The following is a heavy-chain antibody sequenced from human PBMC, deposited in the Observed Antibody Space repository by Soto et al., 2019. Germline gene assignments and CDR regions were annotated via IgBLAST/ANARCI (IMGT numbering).Heavy chain of an antibody. CDR2: ISGSGSST. J-gene: IGHJ4*02. CDR3: ASRSSGWYFDY. V-gene: IGHV3-23*01. CDR1: GFTFSSYA. D-gene: IGHD6-19*01. Sequence: EVQLLESGGGLVQTGGSLRLSCAASGFTFSSYAMNWVRQAPGKGLEWVSVISGSGSSTYYADSVKGRFTISRDNSKNKLYLQINSLRAEDTGVYHCASRSSGWYFDYWGQGTLVTVSS.